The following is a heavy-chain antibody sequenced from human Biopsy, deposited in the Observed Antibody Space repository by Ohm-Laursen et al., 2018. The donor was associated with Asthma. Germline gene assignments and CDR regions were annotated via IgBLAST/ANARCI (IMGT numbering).Heavy chain of an antibody. V-gene: IGHV3-48*02. Sequence: GSLRLSCAASGFTFSSYSMNWVRQAPGKGLEWVSYISSSSSTIYYADSVKGRFTISRDNAKNSLYLQMNSLRDEDTAVYYCARLKRGYSYGYAGAFDYWGQGTLVTVSS. D-gene: IGHD5-18*01. CDR2: ISSSSSTI. CDR1: GFTFSSYS. CDR3: ARLKRGYSYGYAGAFDY. J-gene: IGHJ4*02.